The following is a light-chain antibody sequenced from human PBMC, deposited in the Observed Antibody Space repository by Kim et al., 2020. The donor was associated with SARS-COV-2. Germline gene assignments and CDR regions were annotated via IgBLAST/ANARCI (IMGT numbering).Light chain of an antibody. CDR2: DAY. Sequence: EIVMTQSPATLSLSPGERATLSCRASQSVSSYLAWYQQKPGQAPRLLIYDAYKRATGIPARFSGSGSGTEFTLTISSLEPEDLAVYYCQQRYTWPQLTFGGGTKLEI. CDR1: QSVSSY. CDR3: QQRYTWPQLT. V-gene: IGKV3-11*01. J-gene: IGKJ4*01.